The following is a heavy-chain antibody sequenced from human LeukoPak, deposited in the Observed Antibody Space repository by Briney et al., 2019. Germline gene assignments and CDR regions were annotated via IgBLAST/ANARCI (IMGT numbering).Heavy chain of an antibody. D-gene: IGHD3-22*01. CDR1: GFTFSSYA. Sequence: GGSLRLSCAASGFTFSSYAMSWVRQAPGRGLEWVSAISGGGGSTYYADSVKGRFTISRDNSKNTLYLQMNSLRAEDTAVYYCAKDQEYYYDSSGLVDYWGQGTLVTVSS. CDR3: AKDQEYYYDSSGLVDY. CDR2: ISGGGGST. V-gene: IGHV3-23*01. J-gene: IGHJ4*02.